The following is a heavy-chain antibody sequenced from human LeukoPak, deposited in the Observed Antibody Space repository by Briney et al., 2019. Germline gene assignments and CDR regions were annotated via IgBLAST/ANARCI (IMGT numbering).Heavy chain of an antibody. CDR3: ARGIIYNNYYFDD. Sequence: SETLSLTCTVSGGSISSYYWSWIRQPPGKGLGWIGYIYYSGSTNYNPSLKSRVTISVDTSKNQFSLKLSSVTAADTAVYYCARGIIYNNYYFDDWGQGTLVTVSS. CDR1: GGSISSYY. V-gene: IGHV4-59*01. J-gene: IGHJ4*02. CDR2: IYYSGST. D-gene: IGHD3-10*01.